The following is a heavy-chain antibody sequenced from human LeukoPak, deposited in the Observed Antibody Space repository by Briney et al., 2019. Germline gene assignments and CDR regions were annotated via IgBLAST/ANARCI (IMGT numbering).Heavy chain of an antibody. V-gene: IGHV4-31*03. CDR3: ARDGYYDSSGKGFDY. D-gene: IGHD3-22*01. CDR1: GGSISSGGYY. CDR2: IYYSGST. Sequence: SETLSLTCTVSGGSISSGGYYWSWIRQHPGKGLEWIGYIYYSGSTYYNPSLRSRVTISVDTSKNQFSLKLSSVTAADTAVYYCARDGYYDSSGKGFDYWGQGTLVTVSS. J-gene: IGHJ4*02.